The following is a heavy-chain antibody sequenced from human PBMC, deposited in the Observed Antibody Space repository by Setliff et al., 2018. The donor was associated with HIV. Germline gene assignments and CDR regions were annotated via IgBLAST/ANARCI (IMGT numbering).Heavy chain of an antibody. CDR2: VGGSGDIT. D-gene: IGHD3-22*01. CDR3: AKGYYYDSGGGRVRAFDI. J-gene: IGHJ3*02. V-gene: IGHV3-23*01. Sequence: PGGSLRLSCAASGFTLSTYAMNWVRQAPGKGLEWVSVVGGSGDITYYADSAKGRFTISRDNSKDTMYLQMNSLRDEDTAQYYCAKGYYYDSGGGRVRAFDIWGQGTMVTVSS. CDR1: GFTLSTYA.